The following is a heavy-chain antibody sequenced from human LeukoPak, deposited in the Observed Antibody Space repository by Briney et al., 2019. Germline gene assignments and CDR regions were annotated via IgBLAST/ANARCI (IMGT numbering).Heavy chain of an antibody. D-gene: IGHD3-9*01. J-gene: IGHJ3*02. V-gene: IGHV3-23*01. CDR3: AKNMGITIFKDAFDI. CDR1: GFTFSSYT. Sequence: PGGSLRLSCAASGFTFSSYTMSWVRQAPGKGLEWISAISGSGGSTCYADSVKGRFTISRDNSKNTLYLQMNSLRAEDTAVYYCAKNMGITIFKDAFDIWGQGTMVTVSS. CDR2: ISGSGGST.